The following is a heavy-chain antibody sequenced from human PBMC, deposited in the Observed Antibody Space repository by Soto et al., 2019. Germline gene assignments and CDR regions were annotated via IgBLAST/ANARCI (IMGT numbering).Heavy chain of an antibody. Sequence: QVQLVQSGAEVKKPGASVKVSCKASGYTFTSYDINWVRQAPGQGLEWMGWMNPNSGHTGDAQKFQGRVTRTRNTSRSTAYMELSSLRSEDTAVYYCARDGYDAFDIWGQGTMVTVSS. V-gene: IGHV1-8*01. D-gene: IGHD3-22*01. J-gene: IGHJ3*02. CDR1: GYTFTSYD. CDR2: MNPNSGHT. CDR3: ARDGYDAFDI.